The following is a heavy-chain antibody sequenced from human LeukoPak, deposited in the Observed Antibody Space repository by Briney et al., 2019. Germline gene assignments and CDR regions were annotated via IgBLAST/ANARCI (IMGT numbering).Heavy chain of an antibody. J-gene: IGHJ5*02. CDR3: ARGPGYCSGGSCYSGGWFDP. V-gene: IGHV4-31*03. CDR1: GGSISSGGYS. CDR2: NYYSGSI. Sequence: SQTLSLTCTVSGGSISSGGYSWRWVRQHPGKGLEWIGYNYYSGSIYYHPSLKSRVTISVDTSKNQFSLKLSSVTAADTAVYYCARGPGYCSGGSCYSGGWFDPWGQGTLVTVSS. D-gene: IGHD2-15*01.